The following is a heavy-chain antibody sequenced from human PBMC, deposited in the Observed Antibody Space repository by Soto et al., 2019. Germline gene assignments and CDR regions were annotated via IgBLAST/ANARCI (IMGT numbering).Heavy chain of an antibody. CDR1: GFDFSSYE. D-gene: IGHD5-12*01. CDR3: VKEKTVMDSGYDAFHV. CDR2: IKSAGTIT. V-gene: IGHV3-48*03. Sequence: GGSLRLSCAASGFDFSSYEMDWVRQAPGKGLEWVANIKSAGTITFYTDSVKGRFPISRDNVNNLLYLEMNSLRADDTALYYCVKEKTVMDSGYDAFHVWGLGTMVTVSS. J-gene: IGHJ3*01.